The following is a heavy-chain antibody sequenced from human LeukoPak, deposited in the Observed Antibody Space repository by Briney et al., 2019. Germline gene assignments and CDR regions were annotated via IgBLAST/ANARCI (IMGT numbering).Heavy chain of an antibody. CDR3: AIDPNWGTHS. V-gene: IGHV3-23*01. Sequence: GGFLRLSCAASGFTFSTYTMYWVRHPPGKGLEWVSIIGSSGGGIHYADSVKGRFTISRDNSKNALYLQMNSLRVEDTAVYYCAIDPNWGTHSWGQGVLVTVSS. CDR2: IGSSGGGI. CDR1: GFTFSTYT. J-gene: IGHJ4*02. D-gene: IGHD7-27*01.